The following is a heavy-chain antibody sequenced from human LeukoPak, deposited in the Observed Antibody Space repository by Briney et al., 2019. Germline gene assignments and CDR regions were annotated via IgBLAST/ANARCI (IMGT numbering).Heavy chain of an antibody. D-gene: IGHD6-19*01. Sequence: SETLSLTCAVYGGSFSTYQWSWIRQPPGKGLEWIGEINHSGSTNYNPSLRSRGTISVDTSKNQFSLKLSSVTAADTAVYYCARDTQWLVLDYWGQGTLVTVSS. CDR2: INHSGST. CDR1: GGSFSTYQ. CDR3: ARDTQWLVLDY. J-gene: IGHJ4*02. V-gene: IGHV4-34*01.